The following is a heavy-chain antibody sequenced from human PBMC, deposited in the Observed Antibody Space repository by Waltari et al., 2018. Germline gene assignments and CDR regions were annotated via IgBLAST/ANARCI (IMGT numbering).Heavy chain of an antibody. Sequence: QVQLVESGGGVVQPGRSLRLSCAASGFTFSSCAMHWVRQAPGKGLEWVAVISYDGSNKYYADSVKGRFTISRDNSKNTLYLQMNSLRAEDTAVYYCARDSSSWYDVGGYFDYWGQGTLVTVSS. D-gene: IGHD6-13*01. CDR1: GFTFSSCA. CDR2: ISYDGSNK. CDR3: ARDSSSWYDVGGYFDY. J-gene: IGHJ4*02. V-gene: IGHV3-30-3*01.